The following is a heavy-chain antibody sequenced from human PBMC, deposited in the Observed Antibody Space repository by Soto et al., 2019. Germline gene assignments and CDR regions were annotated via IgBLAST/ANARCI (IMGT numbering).Heavy chain of an antibody. CDR1: GGAFGRYS. D-gene: IGHD4-17*01. Sequence: QVQLEQSGPEVKRPGTSRKVSCKASGGAFGRYSVSWVRQAPGQGLEWIGGVIPVFNTSNYSLKFQGRVAISADESTSTVFMELRSLRSEDTALYYCARGDEMTAVTSFEYWGQGTLVTVSS. V-gene: IGHV1-69*01. CDR2: VIPVFNTS. CDR3: ARGDEMTAVTSFEY. J-gene: IGHJ4*02.